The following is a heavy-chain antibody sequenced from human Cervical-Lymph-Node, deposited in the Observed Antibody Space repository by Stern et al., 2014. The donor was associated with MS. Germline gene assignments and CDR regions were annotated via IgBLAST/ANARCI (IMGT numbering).Heavy chain of an antibody. Sequence: EVQLVESGGGVLQPGGSLRLSCTASGFTVSRDYMTWVRQAPGKGLGWVSFRTNVASPFSSDSVKGRFTISRDDSKNTVYLHMTSLRAEDTAMYYCARDTSSPERSDWWGQGTLVTVSS. D-gene: IGHD1-1*01. CDR1: GFTVSRDY. V-gene: IGHV3-53*01. J-gene: IGHJ4*02. CDR2: RTNVASP. CDR3: ARDTSSPERSDW.